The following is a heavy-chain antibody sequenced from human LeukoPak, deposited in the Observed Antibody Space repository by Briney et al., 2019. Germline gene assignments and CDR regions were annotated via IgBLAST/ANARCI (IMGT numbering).Heavy chain of an antibody. CDR2: INHSGST. Sequence: PSETLSLTCAVSGVSISSGGYSWSWIRQPPGKGLEWIGYINHSGSTYYNPSLKSRVTISVDRSKDQFSLKLSSETAADTAVYYCARLTEADYRYYFDYWGQGTLVTVSS. D-gene: IGHD4-17*01. CDR1: GVSISSGGYS. CDR3: ARLTEADYRYYFDY. V-gene: IGHV4-30-2*01. J-gene: IGHJ4*02.